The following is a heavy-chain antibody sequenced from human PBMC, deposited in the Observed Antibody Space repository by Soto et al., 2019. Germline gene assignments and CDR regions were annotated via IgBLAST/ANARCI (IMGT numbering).Heavy chain of an antibody. J-gene: IGHJ4*02. V-gene: IGHV1-18*04. CDR1: GYTFTSYG. D-gene: IGHD3-3*01. Sequence: GASVKVSCKASGYTFTSYGISWVRQAPGEGLEWMGWISAYNGNTNYAQKLQGRVTMTTDTSTSTAYMELRSLRSDDTAVYYCARPNLYDFWSGYYPQGGYFDPWGQGTLVTVSS. CDR3: ARPNLYDFWSGYYPQGGYFDP. CDR2: ISAYNGNT.